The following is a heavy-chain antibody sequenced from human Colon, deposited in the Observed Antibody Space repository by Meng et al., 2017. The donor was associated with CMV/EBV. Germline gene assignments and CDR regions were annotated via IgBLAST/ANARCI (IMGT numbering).Heavy chain of an antibody. D-gene: IGHD3-10*01. CDR1: GDSSGSYY. V-gene: IGHV4-59*01. CDR2: VSYTGRA. Sequence: GSLRLSCSVSGDSSGSYYWSWIRQPPGKGLEWIGYVSYTGRATYNPAFTSRVTMSVDASESHFSLKLTSVTAADSALYFCARAQNVIPELFDSWGQGTLVTVSS. CDR3: ARAQNVIPELFDS. J-gene: IGHJ4*02.